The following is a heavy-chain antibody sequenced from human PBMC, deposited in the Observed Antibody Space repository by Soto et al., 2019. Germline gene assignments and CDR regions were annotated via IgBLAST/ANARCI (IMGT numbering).Heavy chain of an antibody. CDR2: VYSTGTT. CDR3: ARVGKLVAPKDDKSAYLYAIDV. V-gene: IGHV4-61*08. D-gene: IGHD6-6*01. J-gene: IGHJ6*02. CDR1: GDSVSSSDFY. Sequence: SETLSLTCAVSGDSVSSSDFYWTWIRQPPGKPLEWIGYVYSTGTTNYSPSLKSRVDMSVDTSENQFSLKVRSVTAADAAVYFSARVGKLVAPKDDKSAYLYAIDVWGHGTTVTVSS.